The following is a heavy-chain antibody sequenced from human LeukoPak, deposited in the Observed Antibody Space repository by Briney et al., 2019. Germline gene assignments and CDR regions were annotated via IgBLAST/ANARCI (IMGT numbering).Heavy chain of an antibody. CDR3: ARGDDYYYYGMDV. CDR1: GGSISGHY. V-gene: IGHV4-59*08. CDR2: IYYSGTT. Sequence: KPSETLSLTCTVSGGSISGHYWSWIRQPPGKGLEWIGYIYYSGTTNSNPSLKSRVSISVDTSKNQFSLKLSSVTAADTAVYYCARGDDYYYYGMDVWGQGTTVTVSS. J-gene: IGHJ6*02. D-gene: IGHD3-10*01.